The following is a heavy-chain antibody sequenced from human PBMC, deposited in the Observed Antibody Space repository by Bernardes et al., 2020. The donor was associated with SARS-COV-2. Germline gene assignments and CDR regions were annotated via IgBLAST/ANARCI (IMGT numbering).Heavy chain of an antibody. CDR2: INPNSGGT. V-gene: IGHV1-2*02. Sequence: ASVEVSWKASGYTFTGYYMHWVRQAPGQGLEWMGWINPNSGGTNYAQKFQGRVTMTRDTSISTAYMELSRLRSDDTAVYYCAARGLNYYYYYGMDVWGQGTTVTGSS. J-gene: IGHJ6*02. D-gene: IGHD3-16*01. CDR3: AARGLNYYYYYGMDV. CDR1: GYTFTGYY.